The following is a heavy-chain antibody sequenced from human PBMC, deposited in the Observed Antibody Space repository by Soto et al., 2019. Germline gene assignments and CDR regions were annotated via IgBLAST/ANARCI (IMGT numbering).Heavy chain of an antibody. J-gene: IGHJ4*02. V-gene: IGHV3-NL1*01. D-gene: IGHD2-15*01. CDR1: GFIFRNYG. CDR3: ARDGGNICSGGSCYFQAPDY. Sequence: QVQLVESGGGVVQAGRSLRVSCAASGFIFRNYGMHWVRQAPGKGLEWVAIISGSGRSTNYADSVKGRFTISRDNSKNTLAVQMSSLRAEDTAVYYCARDGGNICSGGSCYFQAPDYWGQGTLVTVSP. CDR2: ISGSGRST.